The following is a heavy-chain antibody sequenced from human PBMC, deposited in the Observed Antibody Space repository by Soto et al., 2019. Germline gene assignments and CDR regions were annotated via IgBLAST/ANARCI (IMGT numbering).Heavy chain of an antibody. Sequence: QVQLVQSGPEVKKPGASVKVSCKASGYTFTSYGFSWVRQAPGQGLEWMGWISAHNGDTIYAQKFQDRITITTDTSTNTAYLELRSLKSGDMAVFYCARSSGTYPPSRYYYGLDVWGQGTTVTVSS. D-gene: IGHD1-26*01. V-gene: IGHV1-18*03. J-gene: IGHJ6*02. CDR3: ARSSGTYPPSRYYYGLDV. CDR1: GYTFTSYG. CDR2: ISAHNGDT.